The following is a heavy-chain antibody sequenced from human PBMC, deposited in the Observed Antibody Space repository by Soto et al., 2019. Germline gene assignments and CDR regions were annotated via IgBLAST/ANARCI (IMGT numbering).Heavy chain of an antibody. D-gene: IGHD3-10*01. Sequence: EVQLVESGGGLVQPGGSLRLSCAVSGFTFSSFWMHWVRQAPGEGLGWVSRINTDGSSTRYADSVKGRFTICRDNTKNTLYLEMNCLRVEDTARYYCAKRGVDTFGLSYWGQGTLVTVSS. V-gene: IGHV3-74*01. J-gene: IGHJ4*02. CDR3: AKRGVDTFGLSY. CDR2: INTDGSST. CDR1: GFTFSSFW.